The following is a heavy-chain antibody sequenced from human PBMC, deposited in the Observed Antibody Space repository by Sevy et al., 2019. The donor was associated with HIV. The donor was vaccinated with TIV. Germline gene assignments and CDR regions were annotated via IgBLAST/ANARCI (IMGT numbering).Heavy chain of an antibody. CDR3: AREGCTKPHDY. V-gene: IGHV3-23*01. Sequence: GGSLRLSCSASGFTFSKYSMSWVRQPPGKGLEWVSILFFGCGEINYADSVKGRFTISGDNSKSSVYLQMNNLRPEDTAVYYCAREGCTKPHDYWGQGTLVTVSS. J-gene: IGHJ4*02. CDR1: GFTFSKYS. D-gene: IGHD2-8*01. CDR2: LFFGCGEI.